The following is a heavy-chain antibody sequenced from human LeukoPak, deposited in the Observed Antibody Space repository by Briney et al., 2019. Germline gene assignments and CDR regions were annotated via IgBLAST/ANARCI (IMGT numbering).Heavy chain of an antibody. Sequence: SETLSLTCTVSGGSISGYYWSWIRQPPGKGLEWIGYIYYSGSTNYNPSLKSRVTISVDTSKNQFSLKLSSVTAADTAVYYCARAGGVYERSSWYLDWSDPWGQGTLVTVSS. J-gene: IGHJ5*02. D-gene: IGHD6-13*01. CDR1: GGSISGYY. V-gene: IGHV4-59*01. CDR2: IYYSGST. CDR3: ARAGGVYERSSWYLDWSDP.